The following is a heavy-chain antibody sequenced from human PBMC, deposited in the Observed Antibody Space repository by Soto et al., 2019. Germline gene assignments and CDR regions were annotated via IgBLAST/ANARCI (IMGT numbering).Heavy chain of an antibody. CDR2: IWYDGSNK. CDR1: GFTFSSYG. V-gene: IGHV3-33*01. J-gene: IGHJ4*02. Sequence: QVQLVESGGGVVQPGRSLRLSCAASGFTFSSYGMHWVRQAPGKGLEWVAVIWYDGSNKYYADSVKGRFTISRDNSKNTLYLQMNSLRAEDTAVHYCARAGLLWFGELSLDYWGQGTLVTVSS. CDR3: ARAGLLWFGELSLDY. D-gene: IGHD3-10*01.